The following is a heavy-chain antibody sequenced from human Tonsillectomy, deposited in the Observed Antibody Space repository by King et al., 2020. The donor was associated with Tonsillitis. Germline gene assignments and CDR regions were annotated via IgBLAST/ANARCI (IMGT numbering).Heavy chain of an antibody. V-gene: IGHV3-48*01. CDR3: ARVGRRYYLDY. J-gene: IGHJ4*02. D-gene: IGHD1-14*01. CDR1: GFTFSSYS. CDR2: ISSSSSTI. Sequence: VQLVESGGGLVQPGGSLRLSCAASGFTFSSYSMNWVRQAPGKGLEWVSYISSSSSTIYYADSVKGRFTISRDNAKNSLYLQMNSLRAEDTAVYYCARVGRRYYLDYWGQGTLVTVSS.